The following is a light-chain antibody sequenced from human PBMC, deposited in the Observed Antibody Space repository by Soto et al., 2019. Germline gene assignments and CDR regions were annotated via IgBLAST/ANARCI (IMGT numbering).Light chain of an antibody. CDR3: SSNAGSIVI. CDR1: SSDVGGYNY. CDR2: EVT. V-gene: IGLV2-8*01. Sequence: QSALTQPPSASGSPGQSVTISCTGTSSDVGGYNYVSWYQQHPGKTPKLMIYEVTKRPSGVPDRFSGSKSGNTASLTVSGLQAEEEADYYCSSNAGSIVIFGGGTKVTVL. J-gene: IGLJ2*01.